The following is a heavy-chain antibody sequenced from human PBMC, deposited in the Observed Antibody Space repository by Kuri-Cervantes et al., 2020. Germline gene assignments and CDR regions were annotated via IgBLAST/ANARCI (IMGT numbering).Heavy chain of an antibody. Sequence: GGSLRLSCAASGFTFSSYAMHWVRQAPGKGLEWVAVISYDGSNKYYADSVKGRFTISRDNSKNTLYLQMNSLRAEDTAVYYCARGSGQRYFDLDLWGQGTLVTVSS. CDR2: ISYDGSNK. J-gene: IGHJ5*02. V-gene: IGHV3-30-3*01. CDR3: ARGSGQRYFDLDL. D-gene: IGHD3-9*01. CDR1: GFTFSSYA.